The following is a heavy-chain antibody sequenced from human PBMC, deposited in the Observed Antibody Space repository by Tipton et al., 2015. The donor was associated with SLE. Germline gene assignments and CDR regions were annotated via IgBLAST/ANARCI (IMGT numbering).Heavy chain of an antibody. V-gene: IGHV3-11*04. CDR2: ISSSGSTI. CDR3: ASPPIETDFDY. CDR1: GFTFSDYY. Sequence: SLRLSCAASGFTFSDYYMSWIRQAPGKGLEWVVYISSSGSTIYYADSVKGRFTISRDNAKNSLYLQMNSLRAEDTAVYYCASPPIETDFDYWCQGTLVTVSS. D-gene: IGHD2-21*01. J-gene: IGHJ4*02.